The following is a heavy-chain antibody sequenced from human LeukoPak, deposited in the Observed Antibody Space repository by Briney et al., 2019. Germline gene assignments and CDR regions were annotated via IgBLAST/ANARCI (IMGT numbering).Heavy chain of an antibody. Sequence: ASVKVSCKASGYTFTSYYMHWVRQAAGQGLEWMGIINPSGGSTSYAQKFQGRVTMTRDTSTSTVYMELSSLRSEDTAVYYCARVKPNYYDSSAYGTFDIWGQGTMVTVSS. CDR1: GYTFTSYY. CDR3: ARVKPNYYDSSAYGTFDI. J-gene: IGHJ3*02. V-gene: IGHV1-46*01. D-gene: IGHD3-22*01. CDR2: INPSGGST.